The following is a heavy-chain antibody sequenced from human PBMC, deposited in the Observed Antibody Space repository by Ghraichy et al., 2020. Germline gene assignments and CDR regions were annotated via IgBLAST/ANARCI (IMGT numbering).Heavy chain of an antibody. CDR3: AKDDRDSSGNRNYYFDY. CDR1: GFTFSSYA. CDR2: ISGSGDST. V-gene: IGHV3-23*01. Sequence: GESLNISCAASGFTFSSYAMSWVRQAPGKGLEWVSAISGSGDSTSYADSVKGRFTISRDNSKNTLYLQMNSLRAEDAAVYYCAKDDRDSSGNRNYYFDYWGQGTLVTVSS. J-gene: IGHJ4*02. D-gene: IGHD3-22*01.